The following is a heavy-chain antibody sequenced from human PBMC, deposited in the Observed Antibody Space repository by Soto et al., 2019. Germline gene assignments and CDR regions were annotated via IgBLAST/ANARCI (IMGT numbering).Heavy chain of an antibody. J-gene: IGHJ4*02. CDR1: GGSISSGGYS. Sequence: PSETLSLTCAVSGGSISSGGYSWSWIRQPPGKGLEWIGYIYHSGSTYYNPSLKSRVTISVDRSKNQFSLKLSSVTAADTAVYYCARVVRFDSKLAYYYDRWGQGTLVTVSS. V-gene: IGHV4-30-2*01. CDR3: ARVVRFDSKLAYYYDR. CDR2: IYHSGST. D-gene: IGHD3-22*01.